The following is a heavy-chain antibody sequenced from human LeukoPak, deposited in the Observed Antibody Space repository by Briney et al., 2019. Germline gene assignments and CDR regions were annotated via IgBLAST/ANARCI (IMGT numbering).Heavy chain of an antibody. CDR2: ISAYNGNT. CDR1: GYTFTSYG. D-gene: IGHD3-22*01. V-gene: IGHV1-18*01. Sequence: ASVKVSCKASGYTFTSYGISWVRQAPGQGLEWMGWISAYNGNTNYAQKLQGRVTMTTDTSTSTAYMELRSLRSDDTAVYYCARVAESSSGYTYYYYYGMDVWGQGTTVTVSS. CDR3: ARVAESSSGYTYYYYYGMDV. J-gene: IGHJ6*02.